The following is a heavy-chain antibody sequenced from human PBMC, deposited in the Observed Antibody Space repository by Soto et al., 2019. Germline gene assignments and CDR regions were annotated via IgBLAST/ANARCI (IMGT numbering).Heavy chain of an antibody. D-gene: IGHD6-19*01. CDR3: AREAVSSDYIDY. CDR1: GYTFSSHG. V-gene: IGHV1-18*01. Sequence: QLPLVQSGAEVKKPGASVKVSCKASGYTFSSHGITWVRQAPGQGLEWVGWISAYNGDRNYAQNLQGRLTLTTDTSTSTAYMELRSLRSDDTAVYYCAREAVSSDYIDYWGQGTLVTVSS. CDR2: ISAYNGDR. J-gene: IGHJ4*02.